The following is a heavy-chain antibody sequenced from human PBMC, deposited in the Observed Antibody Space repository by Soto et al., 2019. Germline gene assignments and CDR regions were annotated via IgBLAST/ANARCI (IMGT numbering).Heavy chain of an antibody. D-gene: IGHD4-17*01. V-gene: IGHV4-4*07. CDR2: IYTSGST. J-gene: IGHJ5*02. CDR1: GGSISSYY. Sequence: SETLSLTCTVSGGSISSYYWSWIRQPAGKELEWIGRIYTSGSTNYNPSLKSRVTMSVDTSKNQFSLKLSSVTAADTAVYYCASTPPTVTTGELRFDPWGQGTLVTVSS. CDR3: ASTPPTVTTGELRFDP.